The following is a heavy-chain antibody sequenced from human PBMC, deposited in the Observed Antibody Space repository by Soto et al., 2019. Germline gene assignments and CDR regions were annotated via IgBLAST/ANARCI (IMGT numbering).Heavy chain of an antibody. CDR2: INPNSGGT. D-gene: IGHD6-6*01. CDR1: GYTFTGYY. CDR3: ARSSSSGYYGMDV. J-gene: IGHJ6*02. Sequence: ASVKVSCKASGYTFTGYYMHWVRQAPGQGLEWMGWINPNSGGTNYAQKFQGWVTMTRDTSISTAYMELSRLRSDDTAVYYCARSSSSGYYGMDVWGQGTTVTVSS. V-gene: IGHV1-2*04.